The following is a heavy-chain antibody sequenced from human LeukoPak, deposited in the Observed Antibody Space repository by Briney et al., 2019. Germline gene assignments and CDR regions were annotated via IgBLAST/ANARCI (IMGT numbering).Heavy chain of an antibody. CDR1: GYTFTGYY. CDR2: INPNSGGT. CDR3: ARDPRGGVIPNWFDP. J-gene: IGHJ5*02. Sequence: ASVKVSCKASGYTFTGYYMHWVRQAPGQGLEWMGWINPNSGGTNYAQKFQGRVTMTRDASISTAYMELSRLRSDDTAVYYCARDPRGGVIPNWFDPWGQGTLVTVSS. V-gene: IGHV1-2*02. D-gene: IGHD3-16*02.